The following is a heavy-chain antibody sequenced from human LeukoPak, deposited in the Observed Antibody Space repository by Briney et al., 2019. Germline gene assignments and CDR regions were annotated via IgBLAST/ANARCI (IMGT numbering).Heavy chain of an antibody. CDR3: AKEPPRVDSSLYYFDY. D-gene: IGHD3-22*01. V-gene: IGHV3-23*01. CDR2: ISSSGGST. Sequence: GGSLRLSCAASGFTFSSYAMSWVRQAPGKGPEWVSAISSSGGSTYYADSVKGRFTIPRDNSKNTLYLQMNSLRAEDTAVYYCAKEPPRVDSSLYYFDYWGQGTLVTVSS. J-gene: IGHJ4*02. CDR1: GFTFSSYA.